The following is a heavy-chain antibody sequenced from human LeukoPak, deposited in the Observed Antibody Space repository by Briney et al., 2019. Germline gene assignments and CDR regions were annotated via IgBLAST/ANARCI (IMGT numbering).Heavy chain of an antibody. Sequence: GGSLRLSCAASGFTFSSYSMNWVRQAPGKGLEWVAVISYDGSNKYYADSVKGRFTISRDNSKNTLYLQMNSLRAEDTAVYYCAKGEGYCSSTSCQGFFDYWGQGTLVTVSS. CDR2: ISYDGSNK. V-gene: IGHV3-30*18. CDR1: GFTFSSYS. CDR3: AKGEGYCSSTSCQGFFDY. D-gene: IGHD2-2*01. J-gene: IGHJ4*02.